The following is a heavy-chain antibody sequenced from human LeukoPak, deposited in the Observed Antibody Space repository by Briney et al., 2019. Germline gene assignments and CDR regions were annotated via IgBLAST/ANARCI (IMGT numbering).Heavy chain of an antibody. CDR2: ISGNDGVI. D-gene: IGHD1-1*01. CDR1: GFTFSDTY. V-gene: IGHV3-11*04. Sequence: GGSLRLSCAASGFTFSDTYMTWVRQSPGKGLEWLSYISGNDGVIQYADSVKGRFTISRDNAKNLLYLQMDSLRVEDTAIYYCARDPRTVRIWGQGTLVTVSS. CDR3: ARDPRTVRI. J-gene: IGHJ4*02.